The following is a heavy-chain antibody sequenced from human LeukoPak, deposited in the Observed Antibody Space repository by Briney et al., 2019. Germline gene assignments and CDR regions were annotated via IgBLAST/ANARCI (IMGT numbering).Heavy chain of an antibody. CDR2: IYYSGST. CDR1: GGSISSYY. CDR3: ARSGLDSRYYFGMDV. D-gene: IGHD5-12*01. J-gene: IGHJ6*02. V-gene: IGHV4-59*01. Sequence: SETLSLTCTVSGGSISSYYWSWIRQPPGGGLEWIGYIYYSGSTNYNPSLKRRVTISLDTSKGQFSLKLRSVAAADTAVYYCARSGLDSRYYFGMDVWGQGTTVTVSS.